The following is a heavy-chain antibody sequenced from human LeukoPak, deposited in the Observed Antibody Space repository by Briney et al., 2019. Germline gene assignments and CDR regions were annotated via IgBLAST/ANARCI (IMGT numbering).Heavy chain of an antibody. D-gene: IGHD1-26*01. V-gene: IGHV3-20*01. Sequence: GESLRLSCAAAGFTLDDYDMNWVRPAAGKGLEWVSGINGKGETTGYADSLKGRFTISRDNAKNSLYLQINRLRAEDTAFYHCARVKGEGAHIDYWGQGTLVTVSS. CDR1: GFTLDDYD. CDR2: INGKGETT. CDR3: ARVKGEGAHIDY. J-gene: IGHJ4*02.